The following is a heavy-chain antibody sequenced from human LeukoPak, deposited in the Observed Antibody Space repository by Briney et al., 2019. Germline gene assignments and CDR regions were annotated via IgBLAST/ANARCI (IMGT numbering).Heavy chain of an antibody. CDR1: GYTLTELS. V-gene: IGHV1-24*01. CDR2: FDPEDGET. J-gene: IGHJ6*03. D-gene: IGHD1-26*01. CDR3: ATGVHCESFKPPPFYMDV. Sequence: ASVKVSCKVSGYTLTELSMHWVRQAPGKGLEWMGGFDPEDGETIYAQKFQGRVTMTEDTSTDTAYMELSSLRSEDTAMYYCATGVHCESFKPPPFYMDVWGKGTTVTVSS.